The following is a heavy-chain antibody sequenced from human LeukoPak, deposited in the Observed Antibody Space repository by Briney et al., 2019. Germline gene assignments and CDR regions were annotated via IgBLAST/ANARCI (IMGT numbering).Heavy chain of an antibody. CDR1: GSSLTELS. CDR2: FDVIDAKT. J-gene: IGHJ4*02. CDR3: AAGRPYSLLDY. Sequence: VKVSCTVSGSSLTELSLYWVRQAPGKGLEWMGGFDVIDAKTFYAQKFQGRVTMTEDSSTDTAYMELSSLRSDDTAFYYCAAGRPYSLLDYWGQGTLLTVSS. V-gene: IGHV1-24*01. D-gene: IGHD5-18*01.